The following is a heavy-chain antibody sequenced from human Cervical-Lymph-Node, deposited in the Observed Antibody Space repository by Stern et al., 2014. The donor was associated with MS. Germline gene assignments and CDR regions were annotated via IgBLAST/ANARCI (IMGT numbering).Heavy chain of an antibody. CDR3: AKAAVTTASFDS. CDR1: GGTFTSYA. V-gene: IGHV1-69*01. D-gene: IGHD4-17*01. CDR2: IIPILDTP. J-gene: IGHJ4*02. Sequence: VQLVESGAEVKKPGSSVKVSCKASGGTFTSYAFNWVRQAPGQGLEWMGGIIPILDTPTFAQNFQGRLTISADESTSTAYMELSSLESEDTPVYYCAKAAVTTASFDSWGQGTLVTVSS.